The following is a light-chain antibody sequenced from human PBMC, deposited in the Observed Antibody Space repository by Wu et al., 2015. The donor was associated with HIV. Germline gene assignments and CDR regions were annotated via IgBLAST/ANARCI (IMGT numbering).Light chain of an antibody. J-gene: IGKJ4*01. V-gene: IGKV3-20*01. Sequence: EIVLTQSPGTLSLSPGERATLSCRASQSVSGAYLAWYQQKPGQAPSLLIYGASSRATGIPDRFSGSGSGTDFTLTISRLEPEDFAVYYCQQYGFSQLTFGGGTKVEIK. CDR2: GAS. CDR3: QQYGFSQLT. CDR1: QSVSGAY.